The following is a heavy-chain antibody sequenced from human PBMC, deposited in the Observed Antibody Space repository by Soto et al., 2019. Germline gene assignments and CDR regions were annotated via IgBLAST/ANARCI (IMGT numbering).Heavy chain of an antibody. Sequence: ASVKVSCKASGGTFSSYAISWVRQAPGQGLEWMGGIIPIFGTANYAQKFQGRVTITADESTSTAYMELSSLRSEDTAVYYCASAVVVPAVSPYFDYWGQGTLVTVS. V-gene: IGHV1-69*13. CDR2: IIPIFGTA. D-gene: IGHD2-2*01. CDR3: ASAVVVPAVSPYFDY. J-gene: IGHJ4*02. CDR1: GGTFSSYA.